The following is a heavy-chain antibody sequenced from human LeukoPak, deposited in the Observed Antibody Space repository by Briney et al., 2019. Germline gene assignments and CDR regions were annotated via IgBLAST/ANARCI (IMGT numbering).Heavy chain of an antibody. CDR3: ARVWRYAFYI. D-gene: IGHD3-3*01. Sequence: SETLSLTCTVSGGSISSGGYYWSWIRQHPGKGLEWIGYIYYSGSTYYNPSLKSRVTISVDTSKNQSSLKLSSVTAADTAVYYCARVWRYAFYIWGQGTKVTVSS. V-gene: IGHV4-31*03. J-gene: IGHJ3*02. CDR1: GGSISSGGYY. CDR2: IYYSGST.